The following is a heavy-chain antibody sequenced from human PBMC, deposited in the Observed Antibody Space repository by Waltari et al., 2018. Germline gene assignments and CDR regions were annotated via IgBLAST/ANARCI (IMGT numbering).Heavy chain of an antibody. J-gene: IGHJ6*02. Sequence: VHLMESGGGLVQPGGSLRLSCAASGFTVSSNFMSWVRQAPGKGLDLVSVIYSGGSRYFADSVKGRFTISRDNSKNMLYLQMDSLRAEDTAVYYCAREKGPYHYYAMDVWGQGTTVTVSS. V-gene: IGHV3-66*02. CDR1: GFTVSSNF. CDR2: IYSGGSR. CDR3: AREKGPYHYYAMDV. D-gene: IGHD3-16*01.